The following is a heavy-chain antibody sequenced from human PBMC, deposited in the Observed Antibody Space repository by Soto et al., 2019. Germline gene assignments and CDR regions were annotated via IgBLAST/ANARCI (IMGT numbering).Heavy chain of an antibody. Sequence: EVQLVESGGGLVQPGGSLKLSCAVSGFTFSVSAIHWVRQASGKGREWVGRIRSKADNYGTAYGASVKGRFSISRDDSKNTAYLQMSSLNTEDTAVYYCARMAEWEYYDGMDVWCQGTTVTVSS. D-gene: IGHD1-26*01. J-gene: IGHJ6*02. CDR1: GFTFSVSA. CDR3: ARMAEWEYYDGMDV. V-gene: IGHV3-73*02. CDR2: IRSKADNYGT.